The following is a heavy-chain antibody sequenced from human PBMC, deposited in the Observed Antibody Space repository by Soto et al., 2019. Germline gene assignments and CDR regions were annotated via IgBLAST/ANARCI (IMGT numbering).Heavy chain of an antibody. CDR1: SGSISSYY. D-gene: IGHD3-10*01. CDR2: IYYSGNT. CDR3: ARSRLWFGESNFDY. J-gene: IGHJ4*02. Sequence: SETLSLTCTVSSGSISSYYWNWIRQPPGKGLEWIGSIYYSGNTNYSPSLKSRVTISVDTSKKQFSLKLTSVTAADTAVYYCARSRLWFGESNFDYWGQGTPVTVSS. V-gene: IGHV4-59*01.